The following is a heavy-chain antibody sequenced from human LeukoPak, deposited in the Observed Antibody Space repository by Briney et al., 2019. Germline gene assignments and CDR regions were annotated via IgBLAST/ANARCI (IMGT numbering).Heavy chain of an antibody. V-gene: IGHV3-74*01. D-gene: IGHD6-19*01. CDR1: GFTLSSYW. CDR2: INSDGSST. J-gene: IGHJ6*02. Sequence: QAGGSLRLSCAASGFTLSSYWMHWVRQAPGKGLVWVSRINSDGSSTSYADSVKGRFTISRDNAKNTLYLQMNSLRAEDTAVYYCARGTVAAPLRLYYYGMDVWGQGTTVTVSS. CDR3: ARGTVAAPLRLYYYGMDV.